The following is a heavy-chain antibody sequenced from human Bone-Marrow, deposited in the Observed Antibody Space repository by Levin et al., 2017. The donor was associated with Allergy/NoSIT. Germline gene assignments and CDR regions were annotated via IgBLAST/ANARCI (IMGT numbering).Heavy chain of an antibody. CDR2: IRSKGYGGTT. CDR3: SRETEAFEI. D-gene: IGHD1-14*01. Sequence: GGSLRLSCKASGFNFGDDAMSWFRQGPGKGLEWVALIRSKGYGGTTEYAASVKGRFTMSRDDSKSIAYLQMNSLKTEDTAVYYCSRETEAFEIWGQGTMVTVSS. V-gene: IGHV3-49*03. J-gene: IGHJ3*02. CDR1: GFNFGDDA.